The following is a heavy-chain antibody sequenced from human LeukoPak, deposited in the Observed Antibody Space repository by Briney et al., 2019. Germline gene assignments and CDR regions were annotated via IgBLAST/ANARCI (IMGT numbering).Heavy chain of an antibody. J-gene: IGHJ3*02. D-gene: IGHD1-26*01. CDR1: GGSIGSYY. Sequence: SETLSLTCTVSGGSIGSYYWSWIRQPAGKGLEWIGRMYSSGSTNYNPSLKSRVIMSVDTSKNQFSLKLSSVTAADTAVYYCATSSGSYDAFDIWGQGTMVTVSS. CDR3: ATSSGSYDAFDI. V-gene: IGHV4-4*07. CDR2: MYSSGST.